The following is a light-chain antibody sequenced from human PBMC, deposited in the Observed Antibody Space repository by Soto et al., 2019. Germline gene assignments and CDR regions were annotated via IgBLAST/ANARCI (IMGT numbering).Light chain of an antibody. V-gene: IGKV3-20*01. Sequence: DIVLTQSPGTLSLSPGERATLSCRASQRFSRSYLAWYQQKRGQAPRLLIYGASSRATGIPDRFSGSGSGTEFTLTISRLETEDFEVYYCQQYGSSRAFGQGTKVEIK. CDR1: QRFSRSY. CDR3: QQYGSSRA. CDR2: GAS. J-gene: IGKJ1*01.